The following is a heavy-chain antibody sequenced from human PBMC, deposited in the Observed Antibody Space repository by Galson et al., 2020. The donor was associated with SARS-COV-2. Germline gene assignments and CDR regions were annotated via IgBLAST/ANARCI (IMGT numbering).Heavy chain of an antibody. Sequence: PGGSLRLSCAASGFTFSSYAMHWVRQAPGKGLEWVAVISYDGSNKYYADSVKGRFTISRDNSKNTLYLQMNSLRAEDTAVYYCARGDYGSGSYSPLDYWGQGTLVTVSS. CDR2: ISYDGSNK. V-gene: IGHV3-30-3*01. D-gene: IGHD3-10*01. CDR3: ARGDYGSGSYSPLDY. CDR1: GFTFSSYA. J-gene: IGHJ4*02.